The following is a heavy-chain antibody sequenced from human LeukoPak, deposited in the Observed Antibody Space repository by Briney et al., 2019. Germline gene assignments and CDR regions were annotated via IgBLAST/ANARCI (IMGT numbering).Heavy chain of an antibody. CDR2: ISYDGSNK. D-gene: IGHD3-16*01. Sequence: GSLRLSCAASGFTFSSYAMHWVRQAPGKGLEWVAVISYDGSNKYYADSVKGRFTISRDNSKNTLYLQMNSLRAEDTAVYYCARDLGARGYYFDYWGQGTLVTVSS. CDR3: ARDLGARGYYFDY. J-gene: IGHJ4*02. V-gene: IGHV3-30-3*01. CDR1: GFTFSSYA.